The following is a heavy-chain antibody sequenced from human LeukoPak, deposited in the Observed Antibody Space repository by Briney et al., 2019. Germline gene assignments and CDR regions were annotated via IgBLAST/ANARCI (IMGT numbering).Heavy chain of an antibody. V-gene: IGHV4-59*12. CDR1: GGSISSYY. J-gene: IGHJ4*02. Sequence: SETLSLTCTVSGGSISSYYWSWIRQPPGKGLEWIGYIYYSGSTNYNPSLKSRVTISVDTSKNQFSLKLSSVTAADTAVYYCARGTVTTIDYWGQGTLVTVSS. D-gene: IGHD4-17*01. CDR2: IYYSGST. CDR3: ARGTVTTIDY.